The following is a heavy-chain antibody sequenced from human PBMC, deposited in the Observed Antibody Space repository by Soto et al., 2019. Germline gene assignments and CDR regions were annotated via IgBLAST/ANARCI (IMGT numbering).Heavy chain of an antibody. Sequence: GGSLRLSCAASGFTFSNYAMSWVRQAPGKGLEWVSAISGRAGSTYYADSVKGRFTISRDNSKNTLYLQMNSLRAEDTAVYYCARGPSHLDGYGGYYYYYYMDVWGKGTTVTVSS. CDR1: GFTFSNYA. J-gene: IGHJ6*03. V-gene: IGHV3-23*01. CDR2: ISGRAGST. D-gene: IGHD3-10*01. CDR3: ARGPSHLDGYGGYYYYYYMDV.